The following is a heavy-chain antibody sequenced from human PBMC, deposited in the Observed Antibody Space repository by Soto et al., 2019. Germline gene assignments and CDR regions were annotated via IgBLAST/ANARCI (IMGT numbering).Heavy chain of an antibody. J-gene: IGHJ4*02. CDR3: AKDRQFSGWLSAQTFDY. CDR1: GFTFSSYD. D-gene: IGHD6-19*01. Sequence: PGGSLRLSCAASGFTFSSYDMHWVRQATGKGLEWVSAIGTAGDTYYPGSVKGRFTISRENAKNSLYLQMDSLRAEDTAVYYCAKDRQFSGWLSAQTFDYWGQGTQVTVSS. V-gene: IGHV3-13*01. CDR2: IGTAGDT.